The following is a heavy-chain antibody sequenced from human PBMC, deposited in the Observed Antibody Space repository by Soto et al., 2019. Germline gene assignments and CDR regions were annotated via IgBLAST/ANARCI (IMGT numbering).Heavy chain of an antibody. CDR2: IDPSAGTS. CDR1: GYPFTRYY. D-gene: IGHD7-27*01. J-gene: IGHJ6*02. Sequence: ASVKVSCKASGYPFTRYYIHWVRQAPGHGPEWMGIIDPSAGTSKYPQKFQGRVTMTGDTSTNTVYMELSSLRSDDTAVYSCARDLGTEDRISPEYCFYGLDVWGQGTSVTVSS. CDR3: ARDLGTEDRISPEYCFYGLDV. V-gene: IGHV1-46*01.